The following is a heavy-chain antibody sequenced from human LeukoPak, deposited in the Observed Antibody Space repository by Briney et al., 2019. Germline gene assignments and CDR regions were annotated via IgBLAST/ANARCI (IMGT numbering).Heavy chain of an antibody. D-gene: IGHD6-13*01. V-gene: IGHV3-49*04. CDR3: TRGAAAGMKGSGWFDP. CDR2: IRSKAYGGTT. J-gene: IGHJ5*02. Sequence: GGSLRLSCTASGFTFGDYAMSWVRQAPGKGLEWVGFIRSKAYGGTTEYAASVKGRFTISRDDSKSIAYLQMNSLKTEDTAVYYCTRGAAAGMKGSGWFDPWGQGTLVTVSS. CDR1: GFTFGDYA.